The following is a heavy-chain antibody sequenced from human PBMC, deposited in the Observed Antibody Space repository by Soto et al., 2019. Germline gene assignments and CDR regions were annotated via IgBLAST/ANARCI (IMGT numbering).Heavy chain of an antibody. V-gene: IGHV1-46*01. Sequence: ASVKVSCKASGSTFTSYYMHWVRQAPGQGLEWMGIINPSGGSTSYAQKFQGRVTMTRDTSTSTVYMELSSLRSEDTAVYYCARSSRGGYYDSSGQFDYWGQGTLVTVSS. CDR2: INPSGGST. J-gene: IGHJ4*02. CDR1: GSTFTSYY. D-gene: IGHD3-22*01. CDR3: ARSSRGGYYDSSGQFDY.